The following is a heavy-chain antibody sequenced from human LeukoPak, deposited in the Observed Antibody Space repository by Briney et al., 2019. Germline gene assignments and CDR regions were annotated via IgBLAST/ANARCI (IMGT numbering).Heavy chain of an antibody. J-gene: IGHJ4*02. Sequence: ASVKVSCKASGYTFTSYGISWVRQAPGQGLGWMGWINPNSGGTHYAQKFQGRVTMTRDMSTSTVYMELSSLRSEDTAVYYCARASPNGYSYGPDLYWGQGTLVTVSS. D-gene: IGHD5-18*01. CDR3: ARASPNGYSYGPDLY. CDR1: GYTFTSYG. CDR2: INPNSGGT. V-gene: IGHV1-18*01.